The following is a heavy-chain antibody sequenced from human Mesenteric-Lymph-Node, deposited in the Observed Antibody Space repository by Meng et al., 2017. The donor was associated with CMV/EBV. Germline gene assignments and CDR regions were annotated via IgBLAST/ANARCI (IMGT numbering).Heavy chain of an antibody. Sequence: ASVKVSCKASGYTFTSYYLHWVRQAPGQGLEWMGIINPSGGSTNYAQRFQGRVTMTRDTSTSTVYMELSSLRSEDTAVYYCASPLGYCSSTSCSPYYYYGMDVWGQGTTVTVSS. CDR1: GYTFTSYY. CDR2: INPSGGST. J-gene: IGHJ6*02. D-gene: IGHD2-2*01. CDR3: ASPLGYCSSTSCSPYYYYGMDV. V-gene: IGHV1-46*01.